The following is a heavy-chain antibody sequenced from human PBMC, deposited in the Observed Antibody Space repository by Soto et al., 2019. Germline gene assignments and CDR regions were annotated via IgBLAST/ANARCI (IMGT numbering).Heavy chain of an antibody. J-gene: IGHJ3*02. Sequence: GESLKISCKSSGYSFTTYWIGWVRQMPGKGLEWMAMIYPGDSDIRYSPSFEGQVTISADKSISTAYLQWSSLKASDTAMYYWARMIQLWRNTFDIWGQGTMVTVSS. V-gene: IGHV5-51*01. D-gene: IGHD5-18*01. CDR3: ARMIQLWRNTFDI. CDR2: IYPGDSDI. CDR1: GYSFTTYW.